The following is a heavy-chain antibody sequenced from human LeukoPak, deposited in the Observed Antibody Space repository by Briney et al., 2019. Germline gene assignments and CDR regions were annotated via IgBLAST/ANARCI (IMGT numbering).Heavy chain of an antibody. J-gene: IGHJ6*03. CDR2: IYYSGYT. D-gene: IGHD3-10*01. Sequence: PSETLSLTCTGSGGSISSYYWSWIRQPPGKGLEWIGYIYYSGYTNYNPSLKSRVTISVDTSKNQFSLKLSSVTAADTAVYYCARTTMVRGTYYMDVWGKGTTVTISS. V-gene: IGHV4-59*01. CDR3: ARTTMVRGTYYMDV. CDR1: GGSISSYY.